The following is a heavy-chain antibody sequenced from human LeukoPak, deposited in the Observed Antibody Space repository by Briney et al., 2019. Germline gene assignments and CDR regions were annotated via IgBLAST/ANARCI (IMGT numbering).Heavy chain of an antibody. Sequence: GGSLRLSCAASGFTVSSNYMSWVRQAPGKGLEWVSVIYSGGSTYYADPVKGRFTISRDNSKNTLYLQMNSLRAEDTAVYYCARQYLYDSSGYCHNDYWGQGTLVTVSS. D-gene: IGHD3-22*01. J-gene: IGHJ4*02. CDR2: IYSGGST. V-gene: IGHV3-53*01. CDR3: ARQYLYDSSGYCHNDY. CDR1: GFTVSSNY.